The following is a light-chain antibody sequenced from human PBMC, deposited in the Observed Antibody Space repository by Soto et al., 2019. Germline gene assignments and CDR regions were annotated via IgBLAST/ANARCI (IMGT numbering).Light chain of an antibody. CDR1: QGINIY. CDR2: STS. J-gene: IGKJ3*01. V-gene: IGKV1-27*01. CDR3: QKYDSAHLT. Sequence: DIQMTQSPSSLSAAVGDRVTITCRASQGINIYLAWYQQKPGKVPKLLIYSTSTLQSGVPSRFRGSGSGTDYTLTISSLQPEDVATYYCQKYDSAHLTFGPGTEVDIK.